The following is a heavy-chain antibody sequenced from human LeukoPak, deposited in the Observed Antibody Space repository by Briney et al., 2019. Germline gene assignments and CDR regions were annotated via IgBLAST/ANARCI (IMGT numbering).Heavy chain of an antibody. D-gene: IGHD6-19*01. V-gene: IGHV3-74*01. Sequence: GGSLRLSCAASGFTFSAYWMHWVRQAPGKGLMWVSRINSDGFSITYADSVKGRFTISRDNAKNTLYLHMNSLRGEDTAVYYCARAKVFYGRYSSGWYSFDYWGQGTLVTVSS. J-gene: IGHJ4*02. CDR2: INSDGFSI. CDR1: GFTFSAYW. CDR3: ARAKVFYGRYSSGWYSFDY.